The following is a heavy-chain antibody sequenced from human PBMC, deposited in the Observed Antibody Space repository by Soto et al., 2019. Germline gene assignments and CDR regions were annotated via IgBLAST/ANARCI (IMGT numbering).Heavy chain of an antibody. CDR3: ARDRFASSWSYFDY. V-gene: IGHV3-30-3*01. Sequence: GGSLRLSCAASGFTFSNYALHWVRQAPGKGLEWVAVISDDGSNKYYADSVKGRFTISRDNSKNTLYLQMNSLRAEDTAVYYCARDRFASSWSYFDYWGQGTPVT. CDR2: ISDDGSNK. D-gene: IGHD6-13*01. J-gene: IGHJ4*02. CDR1: GFTFSNYA.